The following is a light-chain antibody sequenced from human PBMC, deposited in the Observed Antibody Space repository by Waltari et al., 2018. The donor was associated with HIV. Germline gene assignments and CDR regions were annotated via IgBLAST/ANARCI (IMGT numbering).Light chain of an antibody. CDR1: NIERKS. Sequence: SSLLTQTPSVSVAPGKTARITCGGKNIERKSVHWYQQKPGQAPLLVIYYDTDRPSGIPGRFSGSNSGNTATLSSSRVGDGDEADYYCQVWDSTSDHVLFGGGTRLTVL. CDR3: QVWDSTSDHVL. CDR2: YDT. J-gene: IGLJ2*01. V-gene: IGLV3-21*04.